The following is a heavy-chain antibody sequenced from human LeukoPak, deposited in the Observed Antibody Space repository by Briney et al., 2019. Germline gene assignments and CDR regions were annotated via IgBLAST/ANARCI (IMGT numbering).Heavy chain of an antibody. J-gene: IGHJ4*02. CDR1: GGSISSYY. CDR3: ARGTSYDYIWGSYRYHYFDY. Sequence: SETLSLTCTVSGGSISSYYWSWIRQPPGKGLEWIGYIYYSGSTNYNPSLKSRVTISVDTSKNQFSLKPSSVTAADTAVYYCARGTSYDYIWGSYRYHYFDYWGQGTLVTVSS. CDR2: IYYSGST. V-gene: IGHV4-59*01. D-gene: IGHD3-16*02.